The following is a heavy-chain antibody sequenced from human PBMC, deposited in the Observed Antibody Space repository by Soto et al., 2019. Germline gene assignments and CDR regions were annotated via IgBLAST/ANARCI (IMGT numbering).Heavy chain of an antibody. V-gene: IGHV3-43*01. CDR1: GFTFDDYT. J-gene: IGHJ3*02. CDR2: ISWDGGST. D-gene: IGHD2-21*01. CDR3: AKDSGGANAFDI. Sequence: EVQLVESGGVVVQPGGSLRLSCAASGFTFDDYTMHWVRQAPGKGLEWVSLISWDGGSTYYADSVKGRFTISRDNSKNSLYLQMNSLRTEDTALYYCAKDSGGANAFDIWGQGTMVTVSS.